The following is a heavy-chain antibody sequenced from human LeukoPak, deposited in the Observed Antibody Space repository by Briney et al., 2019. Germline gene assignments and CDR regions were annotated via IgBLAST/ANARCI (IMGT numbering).Heavy chain of an antibody. V-gene: IGHV3-23*01. D-gene: IGHD6-13*01. CDR3: AKDLWRSGYSSSWYPLGY. Sequence: GGSLRLYCAASGFTYSSYAMSWVRQAPGKGLEWVSAISGSGGSTYYADSVKGRFTISRDNSKNTLYLQMNSLRAEDTAVYYCAKDLWRSGYSSSWYPLGYWGQGTLVTVSS. CDR2: ISGSGGST. J-gene: IGHJ4*02. CDR1: GFTYSSYA.